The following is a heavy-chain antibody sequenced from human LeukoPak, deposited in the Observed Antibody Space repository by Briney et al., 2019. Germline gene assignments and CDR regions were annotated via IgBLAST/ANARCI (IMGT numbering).Heavy chain of an antibody. J-gene: IGHJ6*03. CDR1: GGSISSYY. V-gene: IGHV4-59*01. CDR3: ARVLSGQQQLVGLYYYYYYMDV. Sequence: PSETLSLTCTVSGGSISSYYWSWIRQPPGKGLEWIGYIYYSGSTNYNPSLKSRVTISVDTSKNQFSLKLSSVTAADTAVYYCARVLSGQQQLVGLYYYYYYMDVWGKGTTVTVSS. CDR2: IYYSGST. D-gene: IGHD6-13*01.